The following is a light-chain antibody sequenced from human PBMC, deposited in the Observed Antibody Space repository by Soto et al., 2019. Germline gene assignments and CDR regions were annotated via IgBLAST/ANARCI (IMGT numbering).Light chain of an antibody. CDR1: QTISSW. CDR2: KAS. Sequence: DIQMTQSPSTLSASVGDRVTITCRASQTISSWLAWYQQKPGKAPKLLIYKASTLKSGVPSRFSGRGSGTDFTLTISSLQPDDFATYYCQQFNSYLRTFGQGTKV. J-gene: IGKJ1*01. V-gene: IGKV1-5*03. CDR3: QQFNSYLRT.